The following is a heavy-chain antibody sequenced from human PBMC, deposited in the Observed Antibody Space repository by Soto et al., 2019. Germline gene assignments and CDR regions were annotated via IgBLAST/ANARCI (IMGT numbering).Heavy chain of an antibody. V-gene: IGHV3-43D*04. CDR1: GFDFEDYA. D-gene: IGHD3-22*01. CDR3: AKSLYYYDSGPLGH. Sequence: VQLVESGGIGVQTGGSLRLSCAAAGFDFEDYAMHWVRQVPGKGLEWVSLTNSGGTDSYYVDSVKGGFTISRDNAKTTLYLEMDRLRREDTGVYFCAKSLYYYDSGPLGHWGEGTLVTVSS. CDR2: TNSGGTDS. J-gene: IGHJ1*01.